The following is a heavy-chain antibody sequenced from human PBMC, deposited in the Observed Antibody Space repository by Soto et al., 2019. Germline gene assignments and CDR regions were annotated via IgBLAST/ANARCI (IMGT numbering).Heavy chain of an antibody. CDR3: TTVATIPRTYYYYYYGMDV. CDR1: GFTFSNAW. V-gene: IGHV3-15*01. J-gene: IGHJ6*02. Sequence: GGSLRLSCAASGFTFSNAWMSWVRQAPGKGLEWVGRIKSKTDGGTTDYAAPVKGRFTISRDDSKNTLYLQMNSLKTEDTAVYYCTTVATIPRTYYYYYYGMDVWGQGTTVTVSS. D-gene: IGHD5-12*01. CDR2: IKSKTDGGTT.